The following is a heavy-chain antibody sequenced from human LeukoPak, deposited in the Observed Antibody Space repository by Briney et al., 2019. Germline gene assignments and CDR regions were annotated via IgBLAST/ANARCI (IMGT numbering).Heavy chain of an antibody. CDR1: GFNFRGYN. Sequence: GGSLRLSCAASGFNFRGYNMNWVRQAPGKGLEWVSSMSTSSTYIYYADSIKGRFTISRDDARSLLYLQMDSLRAEDTAVYYCVRDFAFGFCNTTTCRYPFDSWGQGTLVTVSS. CDR2: MSTSSTYI. D-gene: IGHD3-16*01. V-gene: IGHV3-21*06. CDR3: VRDFAFGFCNTTTCRYPFDS. J-gene: IGHJ4*02.